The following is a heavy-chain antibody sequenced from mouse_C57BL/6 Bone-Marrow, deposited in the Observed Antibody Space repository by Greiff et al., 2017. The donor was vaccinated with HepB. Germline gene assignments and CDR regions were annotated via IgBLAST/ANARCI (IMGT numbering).Heavy chain of an antibody. Sequence: QVQLQQSGPGLVQPSQSLSITCTVSGFSLTSYGVHWVRQSPGKGLEWLGVIWSGGSTDYNAAFISRLSISKDNSKSQVFFKMNSLKADDTAIYYCAREEVYDYDRIMDYWGQGTSVTVSS. D-gene: IGHD2-4*01. V-gene: IGHV2-2*01. CDR3: AREEVYDYDRIMDY. CDR1: GFSLTSYG. CDR2: IWSGGST. J-gene: IGHJ4*01.